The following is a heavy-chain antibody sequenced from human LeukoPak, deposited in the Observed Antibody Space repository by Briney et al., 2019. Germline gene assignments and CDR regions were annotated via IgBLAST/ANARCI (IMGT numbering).Heavy chain of an antibody. Sequence: GGSLRLSCAASGITVNNNHMGWVRQAPGKGLEWVSVIYIGDTPSYADSVKGRFTISRDNSKNTLYLQMNNLRAEDTAVYYCARYCSSTSCTQGGGMDVWGQGTTVTVSS. CDR3: ARYCSSTSCTQGGGMDV. CDR1: GITVNNNH. D-gene: IGHD2-2*01. CDR2: IYIGDTP. J-gene: IGHJ6*02. V-gene: IGHV3-53*01.